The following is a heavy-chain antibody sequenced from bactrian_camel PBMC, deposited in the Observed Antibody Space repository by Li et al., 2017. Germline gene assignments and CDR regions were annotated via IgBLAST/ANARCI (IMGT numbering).Heavy chain of an antibody. J-gene: IGHJ4*01. V-gene: IGHV3S55*01. D-gene: IGHD5*01. CDR2: IRDGIT. CDR3: AAKRIPPGTHCLQSWTYEY. CDR1: GPLSGYC. Sequence: QVQLVESGGGSVQAGGSLVLRCQGSGPLSGYCLAWFRQAPGKQREGVAAIRDGITSYAVSMESRTTISKDNAKNTLYLQMNRLQPDDTALYLCAAKRIPPGTHCLQSWTYEYWGRGTQVTVS.